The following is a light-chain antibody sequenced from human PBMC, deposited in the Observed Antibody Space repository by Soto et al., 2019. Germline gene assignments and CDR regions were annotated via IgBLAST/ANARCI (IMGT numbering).Light chain of an antibody. CDR3: SSYAATNKSV. CDR1: SSDVGGYNL. J-gene: IGLJ1*01. V-gene: IGLV2-8*01. CDR2: EVT. Sequence: QSALTQPPSASGSTGQSVTICCTGTSSDVGGYNLVSWYRQYPGKAPQPIIYEVTKRPSAFPDRFSGSNSGNTASLTVSGLQAEDEADYYCSSYAATNKSVVGSGTKVTVL.